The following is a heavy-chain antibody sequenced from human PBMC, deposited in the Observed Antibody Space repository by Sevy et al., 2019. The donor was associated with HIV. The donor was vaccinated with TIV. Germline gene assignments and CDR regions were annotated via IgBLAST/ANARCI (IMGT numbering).Heavy chain of an antibody. Sequence: ASVKVSCKASGYTFTSYGISWVRQAPGQGLEWMGWISAYNGNTNYAQKLQGRVTMTTDTSTSTAYMELGSLRSDDTAVYYCARDPTVTTYYYGMDVWGQGTTVTVSS. CDR1: GYTFTSYG. CDR2: ISAYNGNT. J-gene: IGHJ6*02. V-gene: IGHV1-18*01. D-gene: IGHD4-17*01. CDR3: ARDPTVTTYYYGMDV.